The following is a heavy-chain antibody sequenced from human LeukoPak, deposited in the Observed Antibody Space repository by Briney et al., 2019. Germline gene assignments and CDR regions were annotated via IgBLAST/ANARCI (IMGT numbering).Heavy chain of an antibody. Sequence: PSQTLSLTCTVSGGSISSGGYYWSWIRQPPGKGLEWIGYIYYSGSTYYNPSLKSRVTISVDTSKNQFSLKLSSVTAADTAVYYCASQLSRLRFLEWLSPGDYYYGMDVWGQGTTVTVSS. CDR1: GGSISSGGYY. CDR3: ASQLSRLRFLEWLSPGDYYYGMDV. D-gene: IGHD3-3*01. V-gene: IGHV4-30-4*01. CDR2: IYYSGST. J-gene: IGHJ6*02.